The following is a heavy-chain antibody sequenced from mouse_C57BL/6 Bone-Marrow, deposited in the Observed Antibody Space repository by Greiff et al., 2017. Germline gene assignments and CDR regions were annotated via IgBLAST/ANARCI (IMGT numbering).Heavy chain of an antibody. CDR2: ISSGSSTT. D-gene: IGHD1-1*01. CDR3: ARITTVVAPDYFDY. J-gene: IGHJ2*01. Sequence: EVKLVESGGGLVKPGGSLKLSCAASGFTFSDYGMHWVRQAPEKGLEWVAYISSGSSTTYYADTVKGRSTLSRDKANNTLYLHMTSLIAEDTAMYFCARITTVVAPDYFDYWGQGTTLTVSS. V-gene: IGHV5-17*03. CDR1: GFTFSDYG.